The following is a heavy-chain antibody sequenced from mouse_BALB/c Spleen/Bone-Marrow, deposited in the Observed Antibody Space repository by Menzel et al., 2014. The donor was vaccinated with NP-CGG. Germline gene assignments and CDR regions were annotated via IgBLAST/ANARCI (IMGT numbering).Heavy chain of an antibody. V-gene: IGHV5-12*02. CDR3: ARQLACAMDY. CDR2: ITKGGGST. J-gene: IGHJ4*01. CDR1: GFTFSDYY. D-gene: IGHD4-1*01. Sequence: EVKVVESGVGLVQPGGSLILSCATSGFTFSDYYMYWVRQTPEKRLEWVAYITKGGGSTYYPDIVKGRFTISRDNAKNPLYLQMSRLKSEDTAMYYCARQLACAMDYWDQGTSVTVSS.